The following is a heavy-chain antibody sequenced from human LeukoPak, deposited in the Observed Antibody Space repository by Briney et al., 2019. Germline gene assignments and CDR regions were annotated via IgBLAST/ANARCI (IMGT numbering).Heavy chain of an antibody. CDR1: GFTFTNFG. D-gene: IGHD5-18*01. CDR3: ATRAAYKYGFEY. CDR2: INSNGGTI. V-gene: IGHV3-48*02. Sequence: GGSLRLSCAASGFTFTNFGMIWVRQAPGKGQEWVSYINSNGGTIYLADSVKGRFTISRDNAKNSLYLQMNSLRDEDTAVYYCATRAAYKYGFEYWGQGTLVTVSS. J-gene: IGHJ4*02.